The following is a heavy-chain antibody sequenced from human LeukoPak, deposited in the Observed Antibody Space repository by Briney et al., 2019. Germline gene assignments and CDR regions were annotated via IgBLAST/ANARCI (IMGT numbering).Heavy chain of an antibody. CDR2: IYYSGST. Sequence: PSETLSLTCTVSGGSISSSNYYWGWIRQPPGKGLEWIGYIYYSGSTNYNPSLKSRVTISVDTSKNQFSLKLSSVTAADTAVYYCARDGEDYYGSGSYLWNWFDPWGQGTLVTVSS. CDR3: ARDGEDYYGSGSYLWNWFDP. J-gene: IGHJ5*02. V-gene: IGHV4-61*01. D-gene: IGHD3-10*01. CDR1: GGSISSSNYY.